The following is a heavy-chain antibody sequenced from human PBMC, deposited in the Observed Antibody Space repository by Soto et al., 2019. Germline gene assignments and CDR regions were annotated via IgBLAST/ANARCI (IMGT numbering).Heavy chain of an antibody. J-gene: IGHJ4*02. Sequence: GGSLRLSCAAPGFTFSSYSMNWVRPAPGKGVEWVSSISSSSSYIYYADSVKGRFTISRDNAKNSLYLQMNSLRAEDTAVYYCARGIAVTIGVDYWGQGTLVTAPQ. CDR3: ARGIAVTIGVDY. CDR2: ISSSSSYI. V-gene: IGHV3-21*01. CDR1: GFTFSSYS. D-gene: IGHD6-19*01.